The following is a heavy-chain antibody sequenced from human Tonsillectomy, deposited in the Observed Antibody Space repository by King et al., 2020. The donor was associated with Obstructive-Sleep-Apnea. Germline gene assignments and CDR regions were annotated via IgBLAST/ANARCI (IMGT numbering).Heavy chain of an antibody. CDR3: ARAPPGANWTTTNWYFDL. Sequence: VQLVESGAEVKKPGASVKVSCKASGYTFISYDINWVRQATGQGLEWMGWMNPKSANTGYAQKFQGRVTMTRNTSMTTAYMELSSLRSEDTAVYYCARAPPGANWTTTNWYFDLWGRGTLVTVSS. V-gene: IGHV1-8*01. CDR2: MNPKSANT. CDR1: GYTFISYD. J-gene: IGHJ2*01. D-gene: IGHD1-20*01.